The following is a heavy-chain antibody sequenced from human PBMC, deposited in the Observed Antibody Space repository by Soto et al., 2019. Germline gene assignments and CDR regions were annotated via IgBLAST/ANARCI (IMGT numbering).Heavy chain of an antibody. CDR1: GYTFTSYY. J-gene: IGHJ5*01. CDR3: ATAATVSWTIDWFDS. Sequence: ASVKVSCKASGYTFTSYYMHWVRQAPGQGLEWMGIINPTSSTSYAQKFQGRVTMTRGTSTSTVYMELSSLRSEDTAVYYCATAATVSWTIDWFDSCGQGTLVTVSS. D-gene: IGHD4-17*01. CDR2: INPTSST. V-gene: IGHV1-46*01.